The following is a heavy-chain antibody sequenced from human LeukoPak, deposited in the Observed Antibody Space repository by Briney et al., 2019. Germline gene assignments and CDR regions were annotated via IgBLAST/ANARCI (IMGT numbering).Heavy chain of an antibody. D-gene: IGHD5-12*01. V-gene: IGHV3-21*01. Sequence: GGSLRLSCAASGFTFSSYSMNWVRQAPGKGLEWVSSISSSSSYIYYADSVKGRFTISRDNAKSSLYLQMNSLRAEDTAVYYCARTAEWLRPSFDYWGQGTLVTVSS. CDR3: ARTAEWLRPSFDY. CDR2: ISSSSSYI. J-gene: IGHJ4*02. CDR1: GFTFSSYS.